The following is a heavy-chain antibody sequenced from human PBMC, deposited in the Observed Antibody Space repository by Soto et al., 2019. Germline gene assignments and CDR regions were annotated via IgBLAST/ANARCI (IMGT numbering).Heavy chain of an antibody. CDR1: GVSISHYY. J-gene: IGHJ5*01. Sequence: PSETLSLTCTVSGVSISHYYWSWIRQPPGKGLEWIAYIYYNGTTNSNPSLKGRVTISLDMSKSQFSLKLTSVTAADTAVYYCTRGHWALDSWAQGTLVTVSS. CDR2: IYYNGTT. D-gene: IGHD3-16*01. CDR3: TRGHWALDS. V-gene: IGHV4-59*01.